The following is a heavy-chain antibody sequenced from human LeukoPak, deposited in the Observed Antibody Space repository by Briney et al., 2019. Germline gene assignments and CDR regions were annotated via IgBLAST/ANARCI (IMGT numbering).Heavy chain of an antibody. V-gene: IGHV1-3*01. Sequence: GASVKVSCKASGYDFTSYAMHWVRQAPGQRLEWMGWINAGNGNTKYSRKFQDRVTVTRDTSTSTAYMELSSLRSEDTAVYYCAKDERGYYHDTSGYPDAFDIWGQGTMVTVSS. J-gene: IGHJ3*02. CDR3: AKDERGYYHDTSGYPDAFDI. CDR2: INAGNGNT. CDR1: GYDFTSYA. D-gene: IGHD3-22*01.